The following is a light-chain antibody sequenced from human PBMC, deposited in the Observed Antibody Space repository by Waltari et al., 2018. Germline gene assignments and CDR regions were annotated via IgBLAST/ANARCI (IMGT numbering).Light chain of an antibody. CDR3: MQAVQGLS. CDR1: QSLLHTDGYNY. V-gene: IGKV2-28*01. CDR2: LAS. J-gene: IGKJ4*01. Sequence: EIVMTQSPLSLPVTPGEPAPISCRSSQSLLHTDGYNYLDWYLQKAGQSPQLLIYLASHRASGVPDRFSGSGSGTDFTLKISRVEAEDVGVYYCMQAVQGLSFGGGTKVEIK.